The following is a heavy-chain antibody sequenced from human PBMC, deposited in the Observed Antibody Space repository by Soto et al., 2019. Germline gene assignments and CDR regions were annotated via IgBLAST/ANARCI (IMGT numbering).Heavy chain of an antibody. Sequence: GGSLRLSCAASGFTFSSYAMSWVRQAPGKGLEWVSAISGSGGSTYYADSVKGRFTISRDNSKNTLYLQMNSLRAEDTAVYYCAKGYCSSNSCPLGLGMDVWGQGTTVTVSS. V-gene: IGHV3-23*01. CDR3: AKGYCSSNSCPLGLGMDV. CDR1: GFTFSSYA. D-gene: IGHD2-2*01. CDR2: ISGSGGST. J-gene: IGHJ6*02.